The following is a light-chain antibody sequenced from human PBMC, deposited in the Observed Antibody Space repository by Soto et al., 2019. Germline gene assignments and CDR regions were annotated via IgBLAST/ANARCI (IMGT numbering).Light chain of an antibody. Sequence: DIQMTQSPSTLSASVGDRVTITCRASQSISSWLAWYQQKPGKAPKLLIYDASSLESGVPSRFSGSGSGTKFTLTISSLQPDDFATYYCQQYNSYSGRTFGQGTKVDIK. V-gene: IGKV1-5*01. CDR3: QQYNSYSGRT. CDR1: QSISSW. J-gene: IGKJ1*01. CDR2: DAS.